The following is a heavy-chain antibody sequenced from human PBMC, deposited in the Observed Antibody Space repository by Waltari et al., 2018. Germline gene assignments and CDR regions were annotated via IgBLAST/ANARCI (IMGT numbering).Heavy chain of an antibody. D-gene: IGHD3-10*01. CDR3: ARGRVNGYMDV. V-gene: IGHV3-48*04. CDR2: ISSSSSPI. Sequence: EVQLVESGGGLVQPGGSLRLSCADPGFTFSSYSMNWARQAPGKGLEWISYISSSSSPIYYADSVKGRFTISRDNAKNSLYLQMNSLRAEDTAVYYCARGRVNGYMDVWGKGTTVTVSS. CDR1: GFTFSSYS. J-gene: IGHJ6*03.